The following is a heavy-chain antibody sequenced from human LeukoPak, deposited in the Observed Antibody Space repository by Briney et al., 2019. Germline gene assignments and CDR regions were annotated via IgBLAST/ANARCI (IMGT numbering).Heavy chain of an antibody. CDR1: GYTFTGYY. CDR3: ARDLKRGYSSGRYSWGTGSSNDY. Sequence: ASVKVSCKASGYTFTGYYMHWVRQAPGQGLEWVGWINPNSGGTNYAQKFQGRVTMTRDTSISTAYMELSRLRSDDTAVYYCARDLKRGYSSGRYSWGTGSSNDYWGQGTLVTVSS. D-gene: IGHD6-19*01. CDR2: INPNSGGT. V-gene: IGHV1-2*02. J-gene: IGHJ4*02.